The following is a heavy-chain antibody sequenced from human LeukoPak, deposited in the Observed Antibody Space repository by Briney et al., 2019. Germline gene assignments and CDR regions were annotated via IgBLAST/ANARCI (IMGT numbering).Heavy chain of an antibody. CDR2: IYYSGTT. V-gene: IGHV4-59*01. CDR1: GGSISHYY. J-gene: IGHJ6*02. Sequence: SETLSFTCTVSGGSISHYYWSWIRQSPGKGLEWIGYIYYSGTTNYNPSLMSRVTISVDTSRNQFSLQLRSVTAADTAVYYCAREDPQTTVPEGMDVWGQGTTVIVSS. CDR3: AREDPQTTVPEGMDV. D-gene: IGHD4-17*01.